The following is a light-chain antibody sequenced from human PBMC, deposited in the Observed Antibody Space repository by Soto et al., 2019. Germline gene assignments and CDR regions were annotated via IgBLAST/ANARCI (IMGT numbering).Light chain of an antibody. CDR1: SSNIGAGYD. CDR3: QSYDSSLSGSYV. Sequence: QSVLTQPPSVSGAPGQMVTFSCTGSSSNIGAGYDVHWYQQLPGTAPKLLSYGNSNRPSGVPDRFSGSKSGTSASLAITGLQAEDEADYYCQSYDSSLSGSYVFGTGTKLTVL. V-gene: IGLV1-40*01. CDR2: GNS. J-gene: IGLJ1*01.